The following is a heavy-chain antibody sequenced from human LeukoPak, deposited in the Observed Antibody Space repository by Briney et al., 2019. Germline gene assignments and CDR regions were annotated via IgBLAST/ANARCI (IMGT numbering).Heavy chain of an antibody. J-gene: IGHJ5*01. CDR3: ARGAMVRGVITRFDS. Sequence: SETLSLTCTVSGRSISSYYWSWIRQPPGKGLEWIGYIYYSRSTNYNPSLKSRVTISVYTSKDQFSLKLSSVTAADTAVYYCARGAMVRGVITRFDSWGQGTLVTVSS. CDR1: GRSISSYY. CDR2: IYYSRST. V-gene: IGHV4-59*01. D-gene: IGHD3-10*01.